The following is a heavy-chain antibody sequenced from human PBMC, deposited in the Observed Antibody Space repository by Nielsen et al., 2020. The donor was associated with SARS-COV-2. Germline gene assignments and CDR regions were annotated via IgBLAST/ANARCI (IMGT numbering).Heavy chain of an antibody. CDR3: AKDGSRWLQLPPQSYWYFDL. V-gene: IGHV3-23*01. Sequence: GGSLRLSCAASGFTFSSYGMHWVRQAPGKGLEWVSAISGSGGSTYYADSVKGRFTISRDNSKNTLYLQMNSLRAEDTAVYYCAKDGSRWLQLPPQSYWYFDLWGRGTLVTVSS. J-gene: IGHJ2*01. CDR1: GFTFSSYG. CDR2: ISGSGGST. D-gene: IGHD5-24*01.